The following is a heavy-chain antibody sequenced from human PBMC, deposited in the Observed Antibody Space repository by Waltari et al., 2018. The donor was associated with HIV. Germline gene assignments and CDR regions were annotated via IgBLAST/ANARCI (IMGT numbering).Heavy chain of an antibody. D-gene: IGHD5-18*01. V-gene: IGHV4-34*01. CDR2: INHSGST. CDR3: ARRSYSYGYNSWFDP. Sequence: QVQLQQWGAGLLKPSEALSLTCAVYGGSFSGYSRSWIRQPPGKGLEWIGEINHSGSTNYNPSLKSRVTISVDTSKNQFSLKLSSVTAADTAVYYCARRSYSYGYNSWFDPWGQGTLVTVSS. CDR1: GGSFSGYS. J-gene: IGHJ5*02.